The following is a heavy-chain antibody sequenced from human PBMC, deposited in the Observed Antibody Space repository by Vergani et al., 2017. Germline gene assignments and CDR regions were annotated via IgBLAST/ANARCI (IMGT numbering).Heavy chain of an antibody. V-gene: IGHV3-23*01. CDR2: LSASDRRT. D-gene: IGHD2-15*01. Sequence: EVQLLESGGDLVQPGGSLRLSCAASGFTFIMHAMSWVRQAPGKGLEWVSTLSASDRRTHYADSVKGRFTISRDNAKNSLYLQMNSLRAEDTAVYYCARDTTDCSGGSCYAYYYYGMDVWGQGTTVTVSS. CDR3: ARDTTDCSGGSCYAYYYYGMDV. J-gene: IGHJ6*02. CDR1: GFTFIMHA.